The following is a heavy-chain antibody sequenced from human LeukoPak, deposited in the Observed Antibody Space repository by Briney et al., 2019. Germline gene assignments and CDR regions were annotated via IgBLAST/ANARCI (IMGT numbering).Heavy chain of an antibody. CDR3: ARHFGT. CDR1: GFTFRDYW. J-gene: IGHJ4*02. Sequence: GGSLRLSCAASGFTFRDYWMTWVRQAPGKGLEWVANIKKDGSEKYYVDSVKGRFTISRDNAKNSLYLQMNSLRAEDTAVYYCARHFGTWGQGTLVTVSS. D-gene: IGHD3/OR15-3a*01. CDR2: IKKDGSEK. V-gene: IGHV3-7*01.